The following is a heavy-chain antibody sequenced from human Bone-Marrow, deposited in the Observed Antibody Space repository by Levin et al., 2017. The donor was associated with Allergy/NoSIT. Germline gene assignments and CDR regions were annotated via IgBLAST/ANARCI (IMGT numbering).Heavy chain of an antibody. CDR2: IYSGGST. CDR3: ARDRFLGYDFWSGYPNWYFDL. Sequence: GGSLRLSCAASGFTVSSNYMSWVRQAPGKGLEWVSVIYSGGSTYYADSVKGRFTISRDNSKNTLYLQMNSLRAEDTAVYYCARDRFLGYDFWSGYPNWYFDLWGRGTLVTVSS. CDR1: GFTVSSNY. J-gene: IGHJ2*01. D-gene: IGHD3-3*01. V-gene: IGHV3-53*01.